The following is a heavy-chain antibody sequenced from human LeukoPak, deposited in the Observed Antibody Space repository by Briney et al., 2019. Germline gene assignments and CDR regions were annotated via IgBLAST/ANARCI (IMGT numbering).Heavy chain of an antibody. J-gene: IGHJ4*02. V-gene: IGHV3-30*07. Sequence: GRSLRLSCAASGFTFSHCPMHWVRQAPGKGLQWVAVISSDGANEYYADSVKGRFTISRDNAKNSLYLQMNSLRAEDTAVYYCASGVDTAMVYLDYWGQGTLVTVSS. CDR1: GFTFSHCP. CDR2: ISSDGANE. D-gene: IGHD5-18*01. CDR3: ASGVDTAMVYLDY.